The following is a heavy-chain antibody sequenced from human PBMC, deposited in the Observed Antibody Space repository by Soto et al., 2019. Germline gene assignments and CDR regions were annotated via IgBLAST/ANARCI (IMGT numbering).Heavy chain of an antibody. Sequence: GGSLRLSCAASGFTFSSYGMHWVRLAPGKGLEWVADIKQDGREKYYADSVKGRFTISRDNAKNTLYLQMISLRAEDTAVYYCAREYQARAGSYGLDVWGQGTMVTVSS. V-gene: IGHV3-30*03. CDR1: GFTFSSYG. CDR2: IKQDGREK. CDR3: AREYQARAGSYGLDV. D-gene: IGHD6-19*01. J-gene: IGHJ6*02.